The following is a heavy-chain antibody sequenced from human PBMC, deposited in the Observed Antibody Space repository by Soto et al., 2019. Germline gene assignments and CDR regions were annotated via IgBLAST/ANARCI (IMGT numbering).Heavy chain of an antibody. CDR2: IYYSGST. D-gene: IGHD3-22*01. V-gene: IGHV4-59*01. CDR1: GGSISSYY. CDR3: ARVADYYDSSGYPSAHDAFDI. J-gene: IGHJ3*02. Sequence: PSETLSLTCTVSGGSISSYYWSWIRQPPGKGLEWIGYIYYSGSTNYNPSLKSRVTISVDTSKSQFSLKLSSVTAADTAVYYCARVADYYDSSGYPSAHDAFDIWGQGTMVTVSS.